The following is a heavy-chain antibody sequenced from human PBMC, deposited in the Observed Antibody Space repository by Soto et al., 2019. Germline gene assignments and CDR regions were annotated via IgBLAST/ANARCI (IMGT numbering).Heavy chain of an antibody. D-gene: IGHD6-13*01. CDR2: INSDGSST. CDR3: AREGRSWYAIDY. V-gene: IGHV3-74*01. J-gene: IGHJ4*02. Sequence: PGGSLRLSCAASGFTFSSYWMHWVRQAPGKGLVWVSRINSDGSSTSYADSVKGRFTISRDNAKNTLYLQMNSLRAEDTAVYYCAREGRSWYAIDYWGQGTLVTSPQ. CDR1: GFTFSSYW.